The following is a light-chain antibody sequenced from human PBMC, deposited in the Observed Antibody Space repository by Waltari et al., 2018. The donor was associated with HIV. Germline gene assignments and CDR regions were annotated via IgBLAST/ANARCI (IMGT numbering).Light chain of an antibody. CDR2: QDS. J-gene: IGLJ1*01. Sequence: SYELTQPPSVSVSPGQTASITCSGDKLGDKYACWYQQKPGQSPVLVIYQDSKRPSGIPERFSGSNSGNTATLTISGTQAMDEADYYCQSYDGSLGGYVFGTGTAVTVL. V-gene: IGLV3-1*01. CDR1: KLGDKY. CDR3: QSYDGSLGGYV.